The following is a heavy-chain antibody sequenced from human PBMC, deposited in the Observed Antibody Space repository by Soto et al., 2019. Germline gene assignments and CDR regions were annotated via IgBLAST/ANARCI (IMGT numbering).Heavy chain of an antibody. V-gene: IGHV3-23*01. CDR2: ISSGGDLT. D-gene: IGHD1-1*01. CDR1: GFMFSSHG. CDR3: AKIGQIGNWFFDY. Sequence: EVQLLESGGDLVQPGGSLRVSCAASGFMFSSHGMSWVRQAPGKGLEWVSSISSGGDLTYYADSVEGRFTVSRDNLKNTLSLQMDSLRAEDTATYYCAKIGQIGNWFFDYCGQGTLVTVSS. J-gene: IGHJ4*02.